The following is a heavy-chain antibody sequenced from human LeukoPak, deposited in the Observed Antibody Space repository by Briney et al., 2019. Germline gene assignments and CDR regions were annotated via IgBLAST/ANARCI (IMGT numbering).Heavy chain of an antibody. CDR2: ISSSSSYI. Sequence: SGGSLRLSCAASGFTFSSYSMNWVRQAPGKGLEWVSSISSSSSYIYYADSVKGRFTISRDKAKNSLYLQLNSLRAEDTAVYYCARVKYYYGSGSYYTHLIFDYWGQGTLVTVSS. CDR1: GFTFSSYS. J-gene: IGHJ4*02. V-gene: IGHV3-21*01. CDR3: ARVKYYYGSGSYYTHLIFDY. D-gene: IGHD3-10*01.